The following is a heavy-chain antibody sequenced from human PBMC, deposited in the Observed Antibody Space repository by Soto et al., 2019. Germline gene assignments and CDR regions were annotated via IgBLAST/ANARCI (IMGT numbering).Heavy chain of an antibody. CDR3: ARVGDLSGESTSYYDY. J-gene: IGHJ4*02. CDR2: IFPSGST. CDR1: GGSISSRNW. V-gene: IGHV4-4*02. D-gene: IGHD3-16*02. Sequence: QVHLQESGPGLVKPSGTLSLTCAVSGGSISSRNWWTWVRQPPGKGLEWIGDIFPSGSTNYNPSLKSRVTISLDTSKNQYSLKMNSVTAADTAMYYCARVGDLSGESTSYYDYWGQGTLVIVSS.